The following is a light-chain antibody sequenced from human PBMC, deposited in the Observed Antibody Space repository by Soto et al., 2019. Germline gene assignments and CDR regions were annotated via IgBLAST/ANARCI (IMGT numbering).Light chain of an antibody. Sequence: EIVITQSPATLSVSLGARATLRCRASQSVSSNLAWYQQKPGQAHRLIIYGASTRATGIPARFSGSASGTEFTLTISRLQSEDFAVYYCQQYTNWPTETFGQVTKFDIK. CDR3: QQYTNWPTET. CDR1: QSVSSN. J-gene: IGKJ1*01. CDR2: GAS. V-gene: IGKV3-15*01.